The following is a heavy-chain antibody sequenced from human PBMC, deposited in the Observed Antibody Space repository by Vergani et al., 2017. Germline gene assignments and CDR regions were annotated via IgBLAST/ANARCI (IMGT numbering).Heavy chain of an antibody. J-gene: IGHJ6*02. Sequence: QVQLVQSGAEMKKPGSSVKVSCKSSGGTFSSYTFIWVRLAPGQGLDWMGSIVPILDRKEYAQKFQGRVAITADTSTSTVYMELSSLRSEDTAVYYCARYRGRSRVNSHYGMGVWGQGTTVTVSS. D-gene: IGHD4-23*01. CDR3: ARYRGRSRVNSHYGMGV. V-gene: IGHV1-69*02. CDR2: IVPILDRK. CDR1: GGTFSSYT.